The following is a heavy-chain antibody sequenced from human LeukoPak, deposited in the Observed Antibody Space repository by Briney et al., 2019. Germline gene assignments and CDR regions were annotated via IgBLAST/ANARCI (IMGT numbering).Heavy chain of an antibody. CDR2: TRSDSDDK. J-gene: IGHJ4*02. CDR1: GFTFRSYE. D-gene: IGHD6-13*01. CDR3: ARDRSSSWYDY. V-gene: IGHV3-48*03. Sequence: GGSLRLSCAASGFTFRSYEMNWVRQAPGKGLEWVSYTRSDSDDKYYADSVKGRFTISRDNAKNSLYLQMNSLRAEDTAVYYCARDRSSSWYDYWGQGTLVTVSS.